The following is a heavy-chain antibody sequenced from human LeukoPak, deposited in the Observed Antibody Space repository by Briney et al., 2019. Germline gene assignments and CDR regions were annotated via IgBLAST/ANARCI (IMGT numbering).Heavy chain of an antibody. CDR1: GFTFSSYG. CDR3: ARDRYNTVTFYGMDV. J-gene: IGHJ6*02. V-gene: IGHV3-33*01. D-gene: IGHD4-17*01. CDR2: IWYDGSNK. Sequence: GGSLRLSCAASGFTFSSYGMHWVRQAPGKGLEWVAVIWYDGSNKYYADSVKGRFTISRDNSKNTLYLQMNSLRAEDTAVSYCARDRYNTVTFYGMDVWGQGTTVTVSS.